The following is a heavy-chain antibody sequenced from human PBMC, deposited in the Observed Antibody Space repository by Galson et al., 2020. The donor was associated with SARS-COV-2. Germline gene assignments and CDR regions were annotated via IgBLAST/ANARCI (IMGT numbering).Heavy chain of an antibody. CDR3: ARGRDGYNYFDY. J-gene: IGHJ4*02. V-gene: IGHV3-30*04. Sequence: GGPLRLSCAASGFAFSSYAMHWVRQAPGKGLEWVAAISYDGSNKYYADPVKCRFTISRDNSKNTVYLQMNSLRSEDTAVYYCARGRDGYNYFDYWGQGTLVTVSS. D-gene: IGHD5-18*01. CDR2: ISYDGSNK. CDR1: GFAFSSYA.